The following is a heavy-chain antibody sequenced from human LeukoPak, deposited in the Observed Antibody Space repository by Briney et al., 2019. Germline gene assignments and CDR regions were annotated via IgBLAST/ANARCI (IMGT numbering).Heavy chain of an antibody. J-gene: IGHJ4*02. V-gene: IGHV4-39*07. CDR3: ARVGYYYDSSGYYLIDY. D-gene: IGHD3-22*01. Sequence: SETLSLTCTVSGGSISSSSYYWGWIRQPPGKGLEWIGSIYYSGSTYYNPSLKSRVTISVDTSKNQFSLKLSSVTAADTAVYYCARVGYYYDSSGYYLIDYWGQGTLVTVSS. CDR1: GGSISSSSYY. CDR2: IYYSGST.